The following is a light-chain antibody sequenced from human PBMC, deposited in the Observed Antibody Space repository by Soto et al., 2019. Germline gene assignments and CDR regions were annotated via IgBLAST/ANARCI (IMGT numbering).Light chain of an antibody. Sequence: QSALTQPASVSGSPGQSITISCTGTSSDVGGYNYVSWYQQHPGKAPKLMIYDVSNRPSGVSNRFCGSKSGNTASLTISGLQAEDEPDYYCSSYTSSSTVVFGGGTKLTVL. CDR2: DVS. CDR1: SSDVGGYNY. CDR3: SSYTSSSTVV. J-gene: IGLJ2*01. V-gene: IGLV2-14*01.